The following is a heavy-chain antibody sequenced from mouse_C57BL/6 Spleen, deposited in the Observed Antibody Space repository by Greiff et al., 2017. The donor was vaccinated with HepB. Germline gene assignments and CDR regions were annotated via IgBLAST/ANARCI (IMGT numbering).Heavy chain of an antibody. J-gene: IGHJ3*01. CDR3: ATGDYGRPQFAY. Sequence: VQLKESGPELVKPGASVKISCKASGYSFTDYNMNWVKQSNGKSLEWIGVINPNYGTTSYNQKFKGKATLTVDTSSSTAYMQLSSLTSEDSAVYYCATGDYGRPQFAYWGQGTLVTVSA. D-gene: IGHD1-1*01. CDR2: INPNYGTT. CDR1: GYSFTDYN. V-gene: IGHV1-39*01.